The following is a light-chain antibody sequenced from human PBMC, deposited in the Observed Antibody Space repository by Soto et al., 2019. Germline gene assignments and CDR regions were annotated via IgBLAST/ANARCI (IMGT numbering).Light chain of an antibody. J-gene: IGKJ4*01. V-gene: IGKV3D-20*02. CDR1: QSISSSY. Sequence: DNVLAQSTGTLSLAPGERATLSCMYSQSISSSYLAWYQQKPGQAPRLLIYDASNRATGIPARFSGSGSGTDCTLTISSLEPEDFAVYYCQQRSNWPLTFRGGTKVDIK. CDR3: QQRSNWPLT. CDR2: DAS.